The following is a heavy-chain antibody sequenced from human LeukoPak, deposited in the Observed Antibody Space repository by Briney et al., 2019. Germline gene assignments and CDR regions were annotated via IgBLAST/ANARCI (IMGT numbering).Heavy chain of an antibody. CDR3: ARDVADGYDY. CDR2: IKQDGSEK. Sequence: GGSLRLSCVASGFTFSTYWISWVRQAPGKGLEWVANIKQDGSEKYYVDSVKGRFTISRDNAKISLYLQMNSLRAEDTAVYYCARDVADGYDYWGQGTLVTVSS. CDR1: GFTFSTYW. J-gene: IGHJ4*02. D-gene: IGHD2-2*03. V-gene: IGHV3-7*01.